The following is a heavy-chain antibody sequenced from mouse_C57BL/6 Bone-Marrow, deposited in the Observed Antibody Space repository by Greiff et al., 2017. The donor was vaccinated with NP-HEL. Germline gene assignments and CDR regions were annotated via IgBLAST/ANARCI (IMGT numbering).Heavy chain of an antibody. D-gene: IGHD2-4*01. V-gene: IGHV14-4*01. CDR3: TLYYDYDRAFAY. Sequence: EVQLQQSGAELVRPGASVELSCTASGFNIKDDYMHWVKQRPEQGLEWIGWIDPENGDTEYASKFQGKATITADTSSNTAYLQLSSLTSEDTAVYYCTLYYDYDRAFAYWGQGTLVTVSA. CDR2: IDPENGDT. J-gene: IGHJ3*01. CDR1: GFNIKDDY.